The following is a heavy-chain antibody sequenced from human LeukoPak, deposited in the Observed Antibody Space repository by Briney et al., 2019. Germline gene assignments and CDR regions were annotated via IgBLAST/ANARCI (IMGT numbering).Heavy chain of an antibody. J-gene: IGHJ6*02. D-gene: IGHD2/OR15-2a*01. V-gene: IGHV3-74*01. CDR3: AGETFLLALDV. Sequence: GGSLRLSCAASGFTFSNYWMDWVRQAPGKGLVWVSRINSDGSSTSYADSVKGRFTISRDNAKNTLYLEMNSLRAEDTAVYYCAGETFLLALDVWGQGTTVTVS. CDR1: GFTFSNYW. CDR2: INSDGSST.